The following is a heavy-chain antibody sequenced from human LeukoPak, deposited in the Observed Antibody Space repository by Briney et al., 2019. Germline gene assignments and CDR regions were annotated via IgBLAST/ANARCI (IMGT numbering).Heavy chain of an antibody. D-gene: IGHD5-12*01. J-gene: IGHJ4*02. CDR2: ISGSGGST. V-gene: IGHV3-23*01. CDR1: GFSLSSHW. Sequence: GGSLRLSCEASGFSLSSHWMSWVRQAPGKGLEWVSGISGSGGSTYYADSVKGRFTISRDNSKNTLYLQMNSLRAEDTAVYYCAKDGREWPRSLDYWGQGTLVTVSS. CDR3: AKDGREWPRSLDY.